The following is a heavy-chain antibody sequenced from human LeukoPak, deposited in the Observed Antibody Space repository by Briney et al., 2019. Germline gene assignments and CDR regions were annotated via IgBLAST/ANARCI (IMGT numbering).Heavy chain of an antibody. CDR1: GGTFSSYA. V-gene: IGHV1-69*13. CDR3: AKSSGSYYNQGYYYYGMDV. D-gene: IGHD3-10*01. Sequence: SMKVSCKASGGTFSSYATSWVRQAPGQGLEWMGGIIPIFGTANYAQKLQGRVTITADESTSTAYMELSSLRSEDTAVYYCAKSSGSYYNQGYYYYGMDVWGKGTTVTVSS. J-gene: IGHJ6*04. CDR2: IIPIFGTA.